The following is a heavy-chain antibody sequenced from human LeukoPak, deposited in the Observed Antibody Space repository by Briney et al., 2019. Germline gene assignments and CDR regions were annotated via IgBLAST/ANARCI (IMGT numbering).Heavy chain of an antibody. CDR1: GFTFSSFP. CDR2: ISAPTTI. J-gene: IGHJ4*02. D-gene: IGHD4-17*01. V-gene: IGHV3-48*01. Sequence: GGSLRLSCAASGFTFSSFPMNWVRQAPGKGLEWLSYISAPTTIFYTDSVKGRFTISRDNAKNSLYLQMNSLRAEDTAVYYCARDTGDALDYWGQGTLVTVSS. CDR3: ARDTGDALDY.